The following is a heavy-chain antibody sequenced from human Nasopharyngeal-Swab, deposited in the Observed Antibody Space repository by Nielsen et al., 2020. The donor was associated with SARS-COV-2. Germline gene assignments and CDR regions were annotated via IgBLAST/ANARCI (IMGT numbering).Heavy chain of an antibody. CDR1: GYTFTGYY. V-gene: IGHV1-2*06. D-gene: IGHD6-6*01. CDR2: INPNSGGT. Sequence: ASVQVSCKASGYTFTGYYMHWVRQAPGQGLEWMGRINPNSGGTNYAQKFQGRVTMTRDTSISTAYMELSRLRSDDTAVYYCARDRYPSSSSRYWYFDLWGRGTLVTVSS. CDR3: ARDRYPSSSSRYWYFDL. J-gene: IGHJ2*01.